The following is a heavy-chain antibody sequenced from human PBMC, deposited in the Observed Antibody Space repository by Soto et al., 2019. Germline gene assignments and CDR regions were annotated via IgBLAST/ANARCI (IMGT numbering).Heavy chain of an antibody. J-gene: IGHJ4*02. V-gene: IGHV2-5*02. D-gene: IGHD1-26*01. Sequence: QITLKESGPTLVKPTQTLTLTCTVSGFSLPTNGVGVGWFRQPPGKALEWLALIYRDDDKRYRPSLQSRVTVTRDNTKNQVVLTMTNMDPVDTATYYCAHTVARGAYWETFDYWGQGALVTVSS. CDR1: GFSLPTNGVG. CDR2: IYRDDDK. CDR3: AHTVARGAYWETFDY.